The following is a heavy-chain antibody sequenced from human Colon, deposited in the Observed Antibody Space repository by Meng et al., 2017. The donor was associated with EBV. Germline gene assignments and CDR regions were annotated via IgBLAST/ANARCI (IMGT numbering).Heavy chain of an antibody. CDR1: GVSISSNIR. V-gene: IGHV4-4*02. Sequence: QVRLQESGLGLVKPSGTLSLTCGVSGVSISSNIRWTWVRQPPGKGLEWIGDIDDSGSTNYNPSLNSRISISLDKSKNHFSLKVNSVTAADTAVYYCARGKQDAWELLAYWGQGALVTVSS. J-gene: IGHJ4*02. CDR3: ARGKQDAWELLAY. D-gene: IGHD1-26*01. CDR2: IDDSGST.